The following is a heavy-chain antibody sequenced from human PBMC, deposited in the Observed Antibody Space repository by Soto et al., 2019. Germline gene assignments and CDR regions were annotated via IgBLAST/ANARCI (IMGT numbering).Heavy chain of an antibody. J-gene: IGHJ4*02. D-gene: IGHD2-21*01. CDR1: GFTLSNIG. CDR2: ISAGGNTK. V-gene: IGHV3-30*18. Sequence: VGSLRLSCAASGFTLSNIGMQWVRQAPGKGLEWVAVISAGGNTKYYADSVKGRFTISRDNSKNTLFLQMNSLRTEDTAVYYCAKESGGERYAAYFDLWGQGTLVTVSS. CDR3: AKESGGERYAAYFDL.